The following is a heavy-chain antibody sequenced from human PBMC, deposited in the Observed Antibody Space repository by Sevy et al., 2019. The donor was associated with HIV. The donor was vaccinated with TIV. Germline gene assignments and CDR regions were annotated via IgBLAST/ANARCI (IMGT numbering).Heavy chain of an antibody. CDR3: ARAGGIAAAGILPDY. V-gene: IGHV1-18*01. J-gene: IGHJ4*02. CDR2: ISAYNGKT. Sequence: ASVKVSCKASGYTFTSYGISWVRQAPGQGLEWMGWISAYNGKTNYAQKLQGRVTMTTDTSTCTAYMELRSLRSDDTAVYYCARAGGIAAAGILPDYWGQGTLVTVPQ. D-gene: IGHD6-13*01. CDR1: GYTFTSYG.